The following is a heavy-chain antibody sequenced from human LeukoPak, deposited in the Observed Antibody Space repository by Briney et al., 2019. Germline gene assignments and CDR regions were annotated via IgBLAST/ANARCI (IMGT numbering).Heavy chain of an antibody. CDR2: ITSRSTI. CDR3: ARRVSGSYLDY. Sequence: PGGSLGLSCAASGFSFSTYGMNWVRQAPGKGLEWVSYITSRSTIYYADSVKGRFTISRDNVKNSLYLEMNSLRDDDTAVYYCARRVSGSYLDYWGQGILVTVSS. V-gene: IGHV3-48*02. CDR1: GFSFSTYG. J-gene: IGHJ4*02. D-gene: IGHD3-10*01.